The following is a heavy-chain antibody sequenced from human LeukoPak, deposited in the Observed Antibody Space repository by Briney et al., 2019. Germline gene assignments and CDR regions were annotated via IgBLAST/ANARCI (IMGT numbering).Heavy chain of an antibody. D-gene: IGHD1-7*01. CDR2: TRNKANSHTT. CDR3: TTGLTGTTDY. Sequence: SGGSLRLSCAASGFTFSDHYMDWVRQAPGKGLEWVGRTRNKANSHTTEYAASVKGRFTISRDDSKNSLYLQMHSLKTEDTAVYYCTTGLTGTTDYWGQGTLVTVSS. J-gene: IGHJ4*02. V-gene: IGHV3-72*01. CDR1: GFTFSDHY.